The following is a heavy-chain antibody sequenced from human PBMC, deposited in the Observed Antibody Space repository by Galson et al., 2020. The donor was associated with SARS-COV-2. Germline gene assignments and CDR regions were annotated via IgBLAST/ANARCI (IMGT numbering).Heavy chain of an antibody. J-gene: IGHJ6*02. Sequence: SGPTLVKLTQTLTLTCTFSGFSLSTSGMCVSWIRQPPGKALEWLALIDWDDDKYYSTSLKTRLTISKDTSKNQVVLTMTNMDPVDTATYYCARTTVAAYPHYYYYGMDVWGQGTTVTVSS. D-gene: IGHD6-19*01. CDR1: GFSLSTSGMC. CDR3: ARTTVAAYPHYYYYGMDV. V-gene: IGHV2-70*01. CDR2: IDWDDDK.